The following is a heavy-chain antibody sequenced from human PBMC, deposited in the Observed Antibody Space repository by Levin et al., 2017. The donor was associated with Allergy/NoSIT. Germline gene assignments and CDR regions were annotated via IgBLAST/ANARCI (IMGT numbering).Heavy chain of an antibody. CDR1: GGSFSGYY. D-gene: IGHD4-17*01. CDR2: INHSGST. J-gene: IGHJ2*01. Sequence: SETLSLTCAVYGGSFSGYYWSWIRQPPGKGLEWIGEINHSGSTNYNPSLKSRVTISVDTSKNQFSLKLSSVTAADTAVYYCARGRGVTTSWYFDLWGRGTLVTVSS. CDR3: ARGRGVTTSWYFDL. V-gene: IGHV4-34*01.